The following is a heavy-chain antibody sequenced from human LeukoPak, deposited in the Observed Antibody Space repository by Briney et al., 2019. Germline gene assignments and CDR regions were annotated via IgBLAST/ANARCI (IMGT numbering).Heavy chain of an antibody. CDR1: GGSISTYY. CDR2: IYNSGRT. V-gene: IGHV4-59*01. Sequence: SETLSLTCTVSGGSISTYYWSWIRQPPGKGLEWIGYIYNSGRTNYNPSLKSRVTISVDTSKNQFSLRLRSVTAADTAVYYCARTVGANWDLFDYWGQGTLVTVSS. D-gene: IGHD7-27*01. J-gene: IGHJ4*02. CDR3: ARTVGANWDLFDY.